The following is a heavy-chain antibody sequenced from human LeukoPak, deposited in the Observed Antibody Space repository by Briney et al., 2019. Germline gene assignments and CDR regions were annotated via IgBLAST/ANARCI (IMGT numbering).Heavy chain of an antibody. CDR2: IYYSGST. D-gene: IGHD3-3*01. V-gene: IGHV4-39*07. J-gene: IGHJ6*03. CDR1: GVSTSSSSYY. Sequence: SETLSLTCTVSGVSTSSSSYYWGWIRQPPGKGLEWIGSIYYSGSTYYNPSLKSRVTISVDTSKNQLSLKLRSVTAADTAVYYCARGRGHYDFWSGYYLYYYYMDVWGKGTTVTVSS. CDR3: ARGRGHYDFWSGYYLYYYYMDV.